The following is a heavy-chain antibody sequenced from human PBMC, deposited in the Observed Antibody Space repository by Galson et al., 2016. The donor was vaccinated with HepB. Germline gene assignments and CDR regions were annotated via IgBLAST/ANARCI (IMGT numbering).Heavy chain of an antibody. CDR2: VSFGGST. Sequence: SETLSLTCSVSGDSVSTSYWSWIRQPPGEGLEWPGYVSFGGSTNYNASLRSRASISVDTSNNQFSLSLTSVTATDTAMYFCARGLTARHVDFWGQGILVTVSS. CDR3: ARGLTARHVDF. J-gene: IGHJ4*02. V-gene: IGHV4-59*02. CDR1: GDSVSTSY. D-gene: IGHD6-6*01.